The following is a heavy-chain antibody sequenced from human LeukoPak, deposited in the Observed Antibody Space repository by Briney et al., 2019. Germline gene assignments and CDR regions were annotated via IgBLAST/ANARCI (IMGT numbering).Heavy chain of an antibody. CDR1: GFTFSSFA. D-gene: IGHD1-1*01. CDR2: IRSNGETV. V-gene: IGHV3-23*01. J-gene: IGHJ4*02. CDR3: AKGQELDDGVFDS. Sequence: GGSLRLSCAASGFTFSSFAMSWVRQAPGKGREWVSAIRSNGETVYNADSVKGRFTVSRDNSRQTLFLQMSSLRVEDTATYYCAKGQELDDGVFDSWGQGTLVTVSS.